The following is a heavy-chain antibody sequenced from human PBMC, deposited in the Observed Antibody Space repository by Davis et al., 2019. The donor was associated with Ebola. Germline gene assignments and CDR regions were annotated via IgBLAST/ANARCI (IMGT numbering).Heavy chain of an antibody. V-gene: IGHV3-23*01. CDR2: ISANGGTT. CDR1: RFTFSSYT. D-gene: IGHD3-10*01. CDR3: AKAHASGSAYDP. J-gene: IGHJ5*02. Sequence: GESLKISCAASRFTFSSYTMGWVRQAPGKGLEWVSDISANGGTTYYADSVRGRFTISRDNSKNTLYLQMDNLRAEDTATYYCAKAHASGSAYDPRGQGTLVTVSS.